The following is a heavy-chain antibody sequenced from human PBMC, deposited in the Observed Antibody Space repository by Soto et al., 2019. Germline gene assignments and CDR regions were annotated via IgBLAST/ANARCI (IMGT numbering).Heavy chain of an antibody. CDR3: ATVASDYINSVDH. J-gene: IGHJ4*02. D-gene: IGHD4-4*01. CDR2: IGGSGGNR. V-gene: IGHV3-23*01. Sequence: DVQLLESGGGLVQSGGSLRLSCAASGFTFNAYAMTWVRQAPGKGLEWVSAIGGSGGNRYYAGSVRGRFTISRDNSKDTVDLQMNSLRVEDTAVYYCATVASDYINSVDHWGQGILVSVSS. CDR1: GFTFNAYA.